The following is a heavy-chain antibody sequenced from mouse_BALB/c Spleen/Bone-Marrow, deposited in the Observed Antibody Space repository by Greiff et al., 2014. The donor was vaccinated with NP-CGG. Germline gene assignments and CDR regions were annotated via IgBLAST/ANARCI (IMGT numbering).Heavy chain of an antibody. V-gene: IGHV2-9*02. CDR3: ARITTATGAMDY. CDR2: LWADGST. Sequence: VKLEESGPGLVAPSQSLSFTCTVSGFSLTTYGVHWVRQPPGKGLEWLGVLWADGSTNYNSALMSRLSISKDNSKSQVFLKMNSLQTDDTAMYYCARITTATGAMDYWGQGTSVTVSS. D-gene: IGHD1-2*01. J-gene: IGHJ4*01. CDR1: GFSLTTYG.